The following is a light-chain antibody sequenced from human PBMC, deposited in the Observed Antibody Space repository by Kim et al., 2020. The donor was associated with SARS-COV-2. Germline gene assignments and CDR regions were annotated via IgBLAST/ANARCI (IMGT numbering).Light chain of an antibody. CDR2: GAS. V-gene: IGKV1-16*01. CDR1: QGISDN. J-gene: IGKJ5*01. CDR3: QQYNSHPIT. Sequence: DIQLTQSPSSLSTSLGDTVTITCRASQGISDNLAWFQQKPGEAPKSLIYGASTLQGGVPSRFSGTGSGKDFTLTITSLQPDDLANYFCQQYNSHPITFGQGTRLEIK.